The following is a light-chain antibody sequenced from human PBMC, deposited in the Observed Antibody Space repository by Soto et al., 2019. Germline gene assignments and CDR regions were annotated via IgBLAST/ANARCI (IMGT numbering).Light chain of an antibody. V-gene: IGLV2-11*01. CDR2: DVT. Sequence: QSAVTQPRSLSLSPGQSVTSACSGTYSDVGAYNYVSWYQQHPNKAPKLMIYDVTERPSGVPDRFSGSKSGNTASLTISGLQADDEADYYCCSFAGNYIYVFGTGTKVTVL. J-gene: IGLJ1*01. CDR1: YSDVGAYNY. CDR3: CSFAGNYIYV.